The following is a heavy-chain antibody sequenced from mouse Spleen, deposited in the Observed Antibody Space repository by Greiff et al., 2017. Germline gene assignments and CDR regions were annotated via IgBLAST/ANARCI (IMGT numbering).Heavy chain of an antibody. CDR2: IWAGGST. D-gene: IGHD2-1*01. Sequence: VKLMESGPGLVAPSQSLSITCTVSGFSLTSYGVHWVRQPPGKGLEWLGVIWAGGSTNYNSALMSRLSISKDNSKSQVFLKMNSLQTDDTAMYYCANYGNYGFFAYWGQGTLVTVSA. J-gene: IGHJ3*01. CDR1: GFSLTSYG. CDR3: ANYGNYGFFAY. V-gene: IGHV2-9*02.